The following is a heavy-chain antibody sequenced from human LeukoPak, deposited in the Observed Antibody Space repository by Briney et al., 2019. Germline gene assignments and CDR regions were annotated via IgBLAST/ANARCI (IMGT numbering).Heavy chain of an antibody. J-gene: IGHJ6*02. D-gene: IGHD6-25*01. V-gene: IGHV3-21*01. CDR1: GFTFSSYS. Sequence: PGGSLRLSCAASGFTFSSYSINWVRQAPGKGLEWVSSISTGSSYISYADSVKGRFTISRDNAKNSLYLQMNSLRAEDTAVFYCARDRSPIAADGMDVWGRGTTVTVSS. CDR3: ARDRSPIAADGMDV. CDR2: ISTGSSYI.